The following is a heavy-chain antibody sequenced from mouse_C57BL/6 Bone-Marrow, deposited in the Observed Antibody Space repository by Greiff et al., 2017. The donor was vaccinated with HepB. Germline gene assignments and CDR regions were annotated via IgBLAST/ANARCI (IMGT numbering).Heavy chain of an antibody. CDR2: ISNLAYSI. V-gene: IGHV5-15*01. J-gene: IGHJ1*03. CDR3: ARLAPYWYFDV. Sequence: EVLLVESGGGSVQPGGSLKLSCAASGFTFSDYGMAWVRQAPRKGREWVAFISNLAYSIYYADTVTGRFTLARENAKNTLYLEMSSLRSEDTAMYDCARLAPYWYFDVWGTGNTVTVSS. CDR1: GFTFSDYG.